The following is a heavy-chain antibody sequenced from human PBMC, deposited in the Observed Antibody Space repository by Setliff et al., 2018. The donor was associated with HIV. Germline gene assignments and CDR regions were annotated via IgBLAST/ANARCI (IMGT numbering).Heavy chain of an antibody. CDR3: ARDPRYSSVWFRNGGVDY. J-gene: IGHJ4*02. CDR2: IYTSGST. D-gene: IGHD6-19*01. CDR1: GGSISSGSYY. V-gene: IGHV4-61*01. Sequence: SSETLSLTCTVSGGSISSGSYYWSWIRQPPGKGLEWIGYIYTSGSTNYNPSLRSRVTISVDTSKNQFSLRLTSVTAADTAVYYCARDPRYSSVWFRNGGVDYWGQGTLVTVSS.